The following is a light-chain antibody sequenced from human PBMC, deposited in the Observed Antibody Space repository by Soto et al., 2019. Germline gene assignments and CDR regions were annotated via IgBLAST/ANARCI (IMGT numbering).Light chain of an antibody. CDR3: EQYNYWPRT. CDR1: QSVSSK. J-gene: IGKJ5*01. CDR2: DAS. V-gene: IGKV3-15*01. Sequence: EAVMTQSPATLSVSPGEGATLSCRASQSVSSKLAWYQQKPGQAPGLLIYDASTRATGIPARFSGSGSGTEFTLTISSLQSEDFAVYYCEQYNYWPRTFGQGTRLEIK.